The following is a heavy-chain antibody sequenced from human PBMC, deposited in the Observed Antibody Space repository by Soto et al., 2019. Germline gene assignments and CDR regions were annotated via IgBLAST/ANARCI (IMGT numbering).Heavy chain of an antibody. CDR3: ASGLAPPLFPQFDY. Sequence: PSETLSLTCTVSCGSISSYYWSWIRQPPGKGLEWIGYIYYSGSTNYNPSLKSRVTIPVDTSKNQFSLKLSSVTAADTAVYYCASGLAPPLFPQFDYWGQGTLVTVSS. J-gene: IGHJ4*02. CDR2: IYYSGST. CDR1: CGSISSYY. D-gene: IGHD2-21*01. V-gene: IGHV4-59*01.